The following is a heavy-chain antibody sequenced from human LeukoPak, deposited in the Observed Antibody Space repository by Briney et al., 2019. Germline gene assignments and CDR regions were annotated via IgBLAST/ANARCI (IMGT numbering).Heavy chain of an antibody. CDR2: IRSEAYGGTT. CDR3: TRDLLGGNPSHYYYYYMDV. D-gene: IGHD4-23*01. J-gene: IGHJ6*03. CDR1: GFAFGDYA. V-gene: IGHV3-49*04. Sequence: GRSLRLSRTSSGFAFGDYALSWVRQAPGKGLEWVGFIRSEAYGGTTEYAASVKGRFTISRDDSKSLAYLQMNSLKTEDTAVYYCTRDLLGGNPSHYYYYYMDVWGKGTTVTVSS.